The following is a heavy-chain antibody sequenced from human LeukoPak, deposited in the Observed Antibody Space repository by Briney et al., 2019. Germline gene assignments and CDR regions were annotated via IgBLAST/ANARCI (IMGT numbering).Heavy chain of an antibody. D-gene: IGHD6-19*01. CDR3: ARDRGYSSGWNN. Sequence: GGSLRLSCAASGFTFSSYSMNWVRQAPGKGLEWVSSISSSRSYIYYADSVKGRFTISRDNAKNSLYLQMNSLRAEDTAVYYCARDRGYSSGWNNWGQGTLVTVSS. V-gene: IGHV3-21*01. CDR2: ISSSRSYI. J-gene: IGHJ4*02. CDR1: GFTFSSYS.